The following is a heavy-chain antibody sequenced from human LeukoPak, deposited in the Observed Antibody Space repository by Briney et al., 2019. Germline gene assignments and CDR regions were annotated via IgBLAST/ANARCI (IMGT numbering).Heavy chain of an antibody. CDR2: ISYDGSNK. V-gene: IGHV3-30*04. D-gene: IGHD4-11*01. Sequence: GGSLRLSCAASGFTFSSYGMRWVRQAPGKGLEWVAVISYDGSNKYYPDSVKGRFTISRDNSKNTLYLQMNSLRGEDTAVYYCARNVEVSTVTTADYWGQGTLVTVSS. J-gene: IGHJ4*02. CDR3: ARNVEVSTVTTADY. CDR1: GFTFSSYG.